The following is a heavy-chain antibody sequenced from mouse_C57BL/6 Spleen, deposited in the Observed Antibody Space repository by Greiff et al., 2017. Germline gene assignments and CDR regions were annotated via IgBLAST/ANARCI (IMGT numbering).Heavy chain of an antibody. CDR2: IDPENGDT. Sequence: VQLQQSGAELVRPGASVKLSCTASGFNIKDDYMHWVKQRPEQGLEWIGWIDPENGDTEYASKFQGKATITADTSSNTAYLQLSSLTSEDTAVYYCTTVRGYFDGWGTGTTVTVSS. CDR1: GFNIKDDY. CDR3: TTVRGYFDG. V-gene: IGHV14-4*01. J-gene: IGHJ1*03.